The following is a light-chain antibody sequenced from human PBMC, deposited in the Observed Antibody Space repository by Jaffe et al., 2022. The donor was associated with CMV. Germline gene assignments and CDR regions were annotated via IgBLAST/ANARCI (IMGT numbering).Light chain of an antibody. J-gene: IGKJ1*01. CDR2: EAS. V-gene: IGKV3-20*01. CDR1: QYISRQY. CDR3: QQYGSSPST. Sequence: EIVLTQSPGTLSLSPGERATLSCRASQYISRQYLVWYQQKPGQPPRLLIYEASRRASGIPDRFSGSASGTDFTLTISRLEPEDFAVYFCQQYGSSPSTFGQGTKVEIK.